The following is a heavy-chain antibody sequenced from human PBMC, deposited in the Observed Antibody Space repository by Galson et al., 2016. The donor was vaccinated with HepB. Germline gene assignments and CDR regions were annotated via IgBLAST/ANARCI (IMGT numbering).Heavy chain of an antibody. D-gene: IGHD4-17*01. CDR3: AKRTSHDYGALLDY. Sequence: SLRLSCAASGFTFRSYAMSWVRQAPGKGLEWVSTMTGSGGSTYYADSVKGRFTISRDNSKNTLFLQMNSLRVEDTAMYYCAKRTSHDYGALLDYWGQGTLVTVSS. V-gene: IGHV3-23*01. CDR2: MTGSGGST. J-gene: IGHJ4*02. CDR1: GFTFRSYA.